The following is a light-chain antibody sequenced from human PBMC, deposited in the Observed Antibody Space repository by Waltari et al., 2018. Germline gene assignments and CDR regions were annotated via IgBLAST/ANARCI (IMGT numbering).Light chain of an antibody. J-gene: IGLJ2*01. CDR1: SSDVGRYNL. CDR2: EVI. V-gene: IGLV2-23*02. CDR3: CSYVGGSSLI. Sequence: QSALAQPASVSGSPGQSITISCTGTSSDVGRYNLVSWYQQHPGKVPKLMIYEVIKRPSGVSNRFSGSKSGNTASLTISGLQAEDEADYYCCSYVGGSSLIFGGGTKLTVL.